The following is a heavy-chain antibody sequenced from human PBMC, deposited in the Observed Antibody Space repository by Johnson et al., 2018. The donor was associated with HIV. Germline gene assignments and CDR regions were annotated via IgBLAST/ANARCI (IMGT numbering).Heavy chain of an antibody. CDR1: GFTVSSTY. CDR2: IYSGGST. CDR3: ARDSDISLGVAGAFDI. D-gene: IGHD3-9*01. J-gene: IGHJ3*02. V-gene: IGHV3-53*01. Sequence: VQLVESGRGLVQRGGSLRLSCSASGFTVSSTYMSWVRQAPGKGLEWVSAIYSGGSTYYADSVKGRFTISRDNSKNTLDLQMNSLRAEDTAVYYCARDSDISLGVAGAFDIWGQGTMVTVSS.